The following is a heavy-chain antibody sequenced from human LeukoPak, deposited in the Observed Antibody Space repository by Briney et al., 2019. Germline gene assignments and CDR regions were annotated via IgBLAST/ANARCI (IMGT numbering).Heavy chain of an antibody. D-gene: IGHD2-21*01. CDR3: ASETPVAVIARQFDY. V-gene: IGHV3-53*01. CDR1: GLTVSSNY. J-gene: IGHJ4*02. Sequence: GGSLRLSCAASGLTVSSNYMSWVRQAPGKGLEWVSIIYSVGSTYYADSVKGRFTISRDNFKNTLYLQMNSLRVEDTAVYYCASETPVAVIARQFDYWGQGTLVTVSS. CDR2: IYSVGST.